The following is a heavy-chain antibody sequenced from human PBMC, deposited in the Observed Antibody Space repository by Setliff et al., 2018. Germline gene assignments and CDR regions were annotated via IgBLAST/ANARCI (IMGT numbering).Heavy chain of an antibody. CDR1: GGSISSYY. D-gene: IGHD3-22*01. CDR2: IYTSGST. CDR3: ARGRYFESSSYYFPFDY. J-gene: IGHJ4*02. Sequence: SETLSLTCTVSGGSISSYYWSWIRQPPWKGLEWIGYIYTSGSTNYNPSLKSRVTISLDTSKNQMSLRMTSVTAADTAVYYCARGRYFESSSYYFPFDYWGLGTLVTVSS. V-gene: IGHV4-4*08.